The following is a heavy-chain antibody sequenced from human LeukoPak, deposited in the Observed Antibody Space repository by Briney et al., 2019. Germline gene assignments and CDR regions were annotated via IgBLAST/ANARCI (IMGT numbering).Heavy chain of an antibody. Sequence: GASLQISSDCSGYIFTTYWIGWGRPLPGEGLEWMGIIYPDDSDTKYSPSFQGQVTISADKSISTAYLQWSSLKASDTAMYYCARRGYCSGGSCFWSFDLWGRGTLVTVSS. CDR1: GYIFTTYW. CDR3: ARRGYCSGGSCFWSFDL. CDR2: IYPDDSDT. V-gene: IGHV5-51*01. D-gene: IGHD2-15*01. J-gene: IGHJ2*01.